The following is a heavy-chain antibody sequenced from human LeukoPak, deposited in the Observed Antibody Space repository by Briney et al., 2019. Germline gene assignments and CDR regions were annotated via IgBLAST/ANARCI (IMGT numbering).Heavy chain of an antibody. Sequence: SETLSLTCTVSGGSISSGSYYWSWIRQPAGKGLEWIGRIYTSGSTNYNPSLKSRVTISVDTSKNQFSLKLSSVTAADTAVYYCASSLYSSSLVLSIFDYWGQGTLVTVSS. CDR2: IYTSGST. D-gene: IGHD6-6*01. V-gene: IGHV4-61*02. J-gene: IGHJ4*02. CDR1: GGSISSGSYY. CDR3: ASSLYSSSLVLSIFDY.